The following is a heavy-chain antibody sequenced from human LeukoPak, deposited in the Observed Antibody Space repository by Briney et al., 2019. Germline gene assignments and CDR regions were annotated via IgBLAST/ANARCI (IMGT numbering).Heavy chain of an antibody. J-gene: IGHJ4*02. CDR3: ARGGRWELRGDHFDY. CDR2: IYYSGST. Sequence: SETLSLTCTVSGGSISSYYWSWIRQPPGKGLEWIGYIYYSGSTNYNPSLKSRVTISVDTSKNQFSLKLSSVTAADTAVYYCARGGRWELRGDHFDYWGQGTLVTVSS. V-gene: IGHV4-59*12. CDR1: GGSISSYY. D-gene: IGHD1-26*01.